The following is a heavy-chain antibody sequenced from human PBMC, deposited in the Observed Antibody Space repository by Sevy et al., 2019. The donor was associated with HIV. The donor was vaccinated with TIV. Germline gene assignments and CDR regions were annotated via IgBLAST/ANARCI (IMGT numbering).Heavy chain of an antibody. CDR3: ASGVRGVIVDDAFDI. V-gene: IGHV3-23*01. CDR1: GFTFSSHA. Sequence: GGSLRLSCAASGFTFSSHAMSWVRQAPGKGLEWVSAISGSGGSTYYADSVKGRFTISRDNSKNTLYLQMNSLRAEDTAVYYCASGVRGVIVDDAFDIWGQGTMVTVSS. D-gene: IGHD3-10*01. J-gene: IGHJ3*02. CDR2: ISGSGGST.